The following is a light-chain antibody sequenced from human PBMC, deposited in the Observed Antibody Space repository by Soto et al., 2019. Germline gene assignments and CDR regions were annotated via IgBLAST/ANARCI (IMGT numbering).Light chain of an antibody. CDR3: QQYNSYSYT. Sequence: EIPMTQSPSTLSASVGDRVTITCRASQSISSWLAWYQQKPGKAPKLLIYKASSLESGVPSRFSGSGSGTEFTLTISSLQPDDFATYYCQQYNSYSYTFGQGTKLEIK. J-gene: IGKJ2*01. CDR1: QSISSW. CDR2: KAS. V-gene: IGKV1-5*03.